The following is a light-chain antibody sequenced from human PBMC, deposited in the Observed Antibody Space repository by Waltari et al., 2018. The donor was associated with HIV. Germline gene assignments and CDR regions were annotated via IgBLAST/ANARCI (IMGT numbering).Light chain of an antibody. J-gene: IGLJ2*01. CDR2: DVT. V-gene: IGLV2-11*01. Sequence: QSALTRPRSVSGSPGQSVTISCTGTSSDVGGYNYVSWYQHHPGEAPKLIIYDVTKRPRGGPDRFSGSKSGNTASLTISGLQAECDGDYYCCSYAGSYTVFGGGTKLTV. CDR3: CSYAGSYTV. CDR1: SSDVGGYNY.